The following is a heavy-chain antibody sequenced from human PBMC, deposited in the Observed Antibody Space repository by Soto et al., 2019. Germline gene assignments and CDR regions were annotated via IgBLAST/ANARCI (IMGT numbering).Heavy chain of an antibody. CDR3: ATIDYGDSYYYYYGMDV. J-gene: IGHJ6*02. V-gene: IGHV1-69*13. D-gene: IGHD4-17*01. CDR1: GGTFSSYA. CDR2: IIPIFGTA. Sequence: GASVKVSCKASGGTFSSYAISWVRQAPGQGLEWMGGIIPIFGTANYAQKVQGRVTMTADESTSTAYMELSSLRSEDTAVYYCATIDYGDSYYYYYGMDVWGQGTTVTVS.